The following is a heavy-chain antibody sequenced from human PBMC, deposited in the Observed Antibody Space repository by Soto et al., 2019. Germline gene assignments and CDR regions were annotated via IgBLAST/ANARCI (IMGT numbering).Heavy chain of an antibody. Sequence: ASVKVSCKASGGTFSSYAISWVRQAPGQGLEWMGGIIPIFGTANYAQKFQGRVTITADESTSTAYMELSSLRSEDTAVYYCAIDRESSGWYPHVGIWGQGTMVTVSS. D-gene: IGHD6-19*01. CDR1: GGTFSSYA. CDR3: AIDRESSGWYPHVGI. J-gene: IGHJ3*02. V-gene: IGHV1-69*13. CDR2: IIPIFGTA.